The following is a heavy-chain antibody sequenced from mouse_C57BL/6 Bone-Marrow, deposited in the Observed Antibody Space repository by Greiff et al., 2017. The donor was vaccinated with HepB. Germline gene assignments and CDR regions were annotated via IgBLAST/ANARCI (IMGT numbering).Heavy chain of an antibody. Sequence: QVQLKQSGAELAKPGASVKLSCKASGYTFTSYWMHWVKQRPGQGLEWIGYINPSSGYTKYNQKFKDKATLTADKSSSTAYMQLSSLTYEDSAVYYCARSGKIYYDYFDYWGQGTTLTVSS. V-gene: IGHV1-7*01. D-gene: IGHD2-4*01. CDR2: INPSSGYT. J-gene: IGHJ2*01. CDR3: ARSGKIYYDYFDY. CDR1: GYTFTSYW.